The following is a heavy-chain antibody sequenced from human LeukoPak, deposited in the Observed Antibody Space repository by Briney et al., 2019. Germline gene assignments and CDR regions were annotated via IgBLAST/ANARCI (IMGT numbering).Heavy chain of an antibody. J-gene: IGHJ3*02. Sequence: GGSLRLSCAASGFTFSSYWMSWVRQAPGKGVEWVANIKQDGSEKYYVDSVKGGFTISRDNAKTSLYLQMNSLRAEDTAVYYCARDLSGIQLWLRDAFDIWGQGTMVTVSS. D-gene: IGHD5-18*01. V-gene: IGHV3-7*01. CDR1: GFTFSSYW. CDR3: ARDLSGIQLWLRDAFDI. CDR2: IKQDGSEK.